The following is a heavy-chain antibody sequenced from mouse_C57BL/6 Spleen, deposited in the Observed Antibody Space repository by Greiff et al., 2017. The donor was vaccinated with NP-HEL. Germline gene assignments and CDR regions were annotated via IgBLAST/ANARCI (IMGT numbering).Heavy chain of an antibody. Sequence: QVQLQQSGAELVRPGSSVKLSCKASGYTFTSYWMDWVKQRPGQGLEWIGNIYPSDSETHYNQKFKDKATLTVDKSSSTAYMQLSSLTSEDSAVDYCARGGYDYDYYWGQGTTLTVSS. V-gene: IGHV1-61*01. CDR3: ARGGYDYDYY. J-gene: IGHJ2*01. CDR1: GYTFTSYW. CDR2: IYPSDSET. D-gene: IGHD2-4*01.